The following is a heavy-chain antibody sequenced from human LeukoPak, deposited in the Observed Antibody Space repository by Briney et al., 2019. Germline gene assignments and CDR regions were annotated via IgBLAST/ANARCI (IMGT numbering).Heavy chain of an antibody. D-gene: IGHD3-22*01. CDR3: ARNEDYSDSTGYYSTFYLDS. V-gene: IGHV3-7*01. CDR1: GFTFSDYY. Sequence: GGSLRLSCAASGFTFSDYYMSWIRQAPGKGLEWVANINEDGSEKYYVDSVKGRFTISRDNGKNALYLQMKSLRAEDTAVYYCARNEDYSDSTGYYSTFYLDSWGQGTLVTVSS. CDR2: INEDGSEK. J-gene: IGHJ4*02.